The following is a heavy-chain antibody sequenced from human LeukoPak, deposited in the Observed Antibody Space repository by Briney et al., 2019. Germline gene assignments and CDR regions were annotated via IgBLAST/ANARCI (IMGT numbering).Heavy chain of an antibody. J-gene: IGHJ4*02. Sequence: AGGSLRLSCAASGFTFSTHGMHWVRQAPGKGLEWVAFISYDGSNKYYAGSVKGRFAISRDNSKNTLYLQMNSLRAEDTAVYYCAKDGQGGLRDCWGQGTLVTVSS. V-gene: IGHV3-30*02. CDR1: GFTFSTHG. CDR2: ISYDGSNK. D-gene: IGHD1-26*01. CDR3: AKDGQGGLRDC.